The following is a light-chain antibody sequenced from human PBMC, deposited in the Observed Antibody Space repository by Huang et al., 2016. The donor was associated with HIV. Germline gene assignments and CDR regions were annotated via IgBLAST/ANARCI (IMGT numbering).Light chain of an antibody. CDR3: QQGYSALIT. J-gene: IGKJ5*01. Sequence: DILLTQSPSSLSASVGDRVTITCRASQNINTYLNWYQQKPGKAPNLLIHYASTVQTGVPSRFSGSGSGTDFTLTVNSLQPEDSATYYCQQGYSALITFGQGTRL. CDR1: QNINTY. CDR2: YAS. V-gene: IGKV1-39*01.